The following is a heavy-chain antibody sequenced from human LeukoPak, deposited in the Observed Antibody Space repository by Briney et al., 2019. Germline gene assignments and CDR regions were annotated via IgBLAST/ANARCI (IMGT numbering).Heavy chain of an antibody. J-gene: IGHJ5*02. D-gene: IGHD6-13*01. V-gene: IGHV1-18*01. CDR3: ARVGLGAAAGNWFDP. Sequence: ASVKLSCKASGYTFTSYGISWVPQAPGQGLEWMVRINAYNGNTNYAQKLQGRVTMTTDTSTSTAYMELRSLRSDDTAVYYCARVGLGAAAGNWFDPWGQGTLVTVSS. CDR1: GYTFTSYG. CDR2: INAYNGNT.